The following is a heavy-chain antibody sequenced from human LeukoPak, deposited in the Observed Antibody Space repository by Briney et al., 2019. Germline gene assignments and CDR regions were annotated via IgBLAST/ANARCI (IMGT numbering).Heavy chain of an antibody. V-gene: IGHV4-30-4*01. CDR3: AREMATIALFDY. Sequence: SETLSLTCTVSGGSISSGDYYWGWIRQPPGKGLEWIGYIYYSGSTYYNPSLKSRVTISVDTSKNQFSLKLSSVTAADTAVYYCAREMATIALFDYWGQGTLVTVSS. CDR2: IYYSGST. D-gene: IGHD5-24*01. J-gene: IGHJ4*02. CDR1: GGSISSGDYY.